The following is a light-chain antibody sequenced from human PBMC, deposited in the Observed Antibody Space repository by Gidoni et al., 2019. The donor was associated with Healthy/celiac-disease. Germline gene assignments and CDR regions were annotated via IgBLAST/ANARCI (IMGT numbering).Light chain of an antibody. V-gene: IGKV3-11*01. CDR1: QRVSSY. J-gene: IGKJ4*01. CDR3: QQRSNWPSLT. CDR2: DAS. Sequence: IVLSQSPATLSLSPGERATLSCRPSQRVSSYLAWYQQKPGQAPRLLLYDASNRATGSPARFSGRGSGTDFTLTINSLEPEDFAVYYCQQRSNWPSLTFGGGTKVEIK.